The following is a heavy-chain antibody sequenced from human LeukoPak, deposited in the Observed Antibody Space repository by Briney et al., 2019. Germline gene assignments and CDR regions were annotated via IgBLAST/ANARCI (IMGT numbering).Heavy chain of an antibody. J-gene: IGHJ4*02. V-gene: IGHV3-21*01. D-gene: IGHD6-13*01. CDR1: GFTLSSYS. CDR3: AREGIAAAGTGGDY. CDR2: ISSSSSYI. Sequence: PGGSLRLSCAASGFTLSSYSMNWVPQAPGKGLEWVSSISSSSSYIYYADSVKGRFTISRDNAKNSLYLQMNSLRAEDTAVYYSAREGIAAAGTGGDYWGQGTLVTVSS.